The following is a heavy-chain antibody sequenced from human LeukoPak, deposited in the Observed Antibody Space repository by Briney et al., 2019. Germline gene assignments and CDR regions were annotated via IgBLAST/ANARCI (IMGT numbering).Heavy chain of an antibody. Sequence: SETLSLTCTVSGGSISSYYWSWIRQPPGKGLEWIGYIYYSGSTNYNPSLKSRVTISVDTSKNQFSLKLSSVTAADTAVYYCARVNFWVGQPNMDVWGKGTTVTVSS. CDR2: IYYSGST. D-gene: IGHD3-3*01. V-gene: IGHV4-59*01. CDR3: ARVNFWVGQPNMDV. J-gene: IGHJ6*03. CDR1: GGSISSYY.